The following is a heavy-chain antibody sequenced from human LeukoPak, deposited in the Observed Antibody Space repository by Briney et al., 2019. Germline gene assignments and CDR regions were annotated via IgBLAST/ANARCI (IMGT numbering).Heavy chain of an antibody. D-gene: IGHD6-19*01. Sequence: PGGSLRLSCAASGFTFSSYAMHWVRQAPGKGLEWVAVISYDGSNKYYADSVKGRFTISRDNSKNPLYLQMNSLRAEDTAVYYCARVREGIAVAATDYWGQGTLVTVSS. V-gene: IGHV3-30-3*01. CDR2: ISYDGSNK. CDR3: ARVREGIAVAATDY. CDR1: GFTFSSYA. J-gene: IGHJ4*02.